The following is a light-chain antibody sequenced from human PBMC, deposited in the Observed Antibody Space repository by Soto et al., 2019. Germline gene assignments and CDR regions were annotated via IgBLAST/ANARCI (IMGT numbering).Light chain of an antibody. Sequence: QSALTQPASVSGSPGQSITISCTGTSSDVGLYNYVSWYQHHPGKAPKLMIYEVTNRPSGISNRFSGSKSGNTASLAISSLQSEDEADYYCAAWDDTLSGRVFGGGTKLTVL. V-gene: IGLV2-14*01. CDR2: EVT. CDR3: AAWDDTLSGRV. CDR1: SSDVGLYNY. J-gene: IGLJ3*02.